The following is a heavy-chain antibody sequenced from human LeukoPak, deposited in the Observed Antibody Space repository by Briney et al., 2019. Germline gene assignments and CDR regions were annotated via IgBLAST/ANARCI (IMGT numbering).Heavy chain of an antibody. CDR2: MNPNSGNT. J-gene: IGHJ3*02. CDR3: ARVDVLRYFGARTDAFDI. Sequence: ASVKVSCKASGYTFTSYDINWVRQATGQGLEWMGWMNPNSGNTGYAQKFQGRVTMTRNTSISTAYMELSSLRSEDTAVYYCARVDVLRYFGARTDAFDIWSQGTMVTVSS. CDR1: GYTFTSYD. D-gene: IGHD3-9*01. V-gene: IGHV1-8*01.